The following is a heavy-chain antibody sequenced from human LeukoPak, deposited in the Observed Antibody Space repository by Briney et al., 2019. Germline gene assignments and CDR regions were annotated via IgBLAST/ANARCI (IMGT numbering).Heavy chain of an antibody. D-gene: IGHD1-26*01. J-gene: IGHJ4*02. CDR3: ARGRSGVDRPAFDY. CDR1: GGTFISYA. CDR2: IIPIFGAA. Sequence: SVKVSFKASGGTFISYAISWVRQAPGQGLEWMGRIIPIFGAANYAQKFQGRVTITADKSTSTAYMELSSLRSEDTAVYYCARGRSGVDRPAFDYWGQGTLGTVSS. V-gene: IGHV1-69*06.